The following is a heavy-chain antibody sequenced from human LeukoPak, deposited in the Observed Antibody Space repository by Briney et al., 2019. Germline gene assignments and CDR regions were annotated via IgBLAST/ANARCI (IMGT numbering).Heavy chain of an antibody. CDR2: ISSSGSTR. J-gene: IGHJ4*02. Sequence: GGSLRLSCAASGFTFSSYEMNWVRQAPGKGLEWVSYISSSGSTRHYADSMKGRFTISRDNAKNSLYLQMNSLRAEDTAVYYCARDRPGAYDYLLDYWGQGTLVTVSS. D-gene: IGHD5-12*01. V-gene: IGHV3-48*03. CDR1: GFTFSSYE. CDR3: ARDRPGAYDYLLDY.